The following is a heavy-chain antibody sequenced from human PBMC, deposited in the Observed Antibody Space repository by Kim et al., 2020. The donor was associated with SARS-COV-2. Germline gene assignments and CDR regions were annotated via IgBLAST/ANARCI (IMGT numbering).Heavy chain of an antibody. J-gene: IGHJ4*02. D-gene: IGHD1-26*01. CDR1: GFTFSSYG. Sequence: GGSLRLSCAASGFTFSSYGMHWVRQAPGKGLEWVAVIWYDGSNQYYADSVKGRFTISRDNSKNTLYLQMNSLRAEDTAVYYCARGGSGSYHPPFDYWGQG. CDR3: ARGGSGSYHPPFDY. V-gene: IGHV3-33*01. CDR2: IWYDGSNQ.